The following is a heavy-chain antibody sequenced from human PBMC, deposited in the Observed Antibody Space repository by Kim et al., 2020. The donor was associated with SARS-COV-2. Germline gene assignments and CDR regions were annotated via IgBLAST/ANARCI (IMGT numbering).Heavy chain of an antibody. CDR2: IQPGDSDT. J-gene: IGHJ4*02. D-gene: IGHD3-22*01. V-gene: IGHV5-51*01. CDR3: ARVVFDSSGPIDY. Sequence: GESLKISCKGSGYSLTSYWIGWVRQMPGKGLEWMGIIQPGDSDTRYSPSFQGQVTISADKSIRTAYLQWSSLKASDSAMYYCARVVFDSSGPIDYWGQGTLVTVSS. CDR1: GYSLTSYW.